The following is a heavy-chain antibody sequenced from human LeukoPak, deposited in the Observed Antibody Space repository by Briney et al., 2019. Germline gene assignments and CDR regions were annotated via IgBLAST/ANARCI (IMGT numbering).Heavy chain of an antibody. J-gene: IGHJ3*02. CDR1: GFTFSSYS. V-gene: IGHV3-48*01. CDR3: ARIVGATTWYAFDI. Sequence: PGGSLRLSCAASGFTFSSYSMNWVRQAPGRGLEWVSYISSSSTIYYADSAKGRFTISRDNAMNSLYLQMNSLRAEDTAVYYCARIVGATTWYAFDIWGQGTMVTVSS. CDR2: ISSSSTI. D-gene: IGHD1-26*01.